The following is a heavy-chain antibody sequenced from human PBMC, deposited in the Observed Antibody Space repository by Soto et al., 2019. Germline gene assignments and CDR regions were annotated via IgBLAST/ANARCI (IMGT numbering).Heavy chain of an antibody. Sequence: QVQLQQWGAGLLKPSETLSLTCAVYGGSFSGYYWCWIRQPPGKGLEWIGEINHSGSTNYNPSLKSRVTISVDTYKNQFSLKLSSVADADTAVYYCARDNRRITMIVVVITHFDYWGQGTLVTVSS. CDR2: INHSGST. V-gene: IGHV4-34*01. J-gene: IGHJ4*02. CDR3: ARDNRRITMIVVVITHFDY. CDR1: GGSFSGYY. D-gene: IGHD3-22*01.